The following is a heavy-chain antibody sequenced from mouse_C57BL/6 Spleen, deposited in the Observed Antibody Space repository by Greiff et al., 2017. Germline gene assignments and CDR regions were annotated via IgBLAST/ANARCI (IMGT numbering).Heavy chain of an antibody. J-gene: IGHJ3*01. Sequence: EVMLVESGGGLVKPGGSLTLSCAASGFTFSSYTMSWVRQTPEKRLEWVATISGGGGNTYYPDSVKGRFTISRDNAKNTLYLQMSSLRSEDTALYYCAGHPSYLNYYGSSDWFAYWGQGTLVTVSA. CDR3: AGHPSYLNYYGSSDWFAY. CDR2: ISGGGGNT. CDR1: GFTFSSYT. V-gene: IGHV5-9*01. D-gene: IGHD1-1*01.